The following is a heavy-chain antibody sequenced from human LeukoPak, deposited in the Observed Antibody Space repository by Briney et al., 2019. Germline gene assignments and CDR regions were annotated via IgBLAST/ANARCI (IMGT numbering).Heavy chain of an antibody. D-gene: IGHD4-17*01. Sequence: SETLSLACTVSGGSISSYYWSWIRQPPGKGLEWIGYNYYSGSTNYNPSLKSRVTISVDTSKNQFSLKLSSVTAADTAVYYCARVGDYDWFDPWGQGTLVTVSS. CDR1: GGSISSYY. J-gene: IGHJ5*02. CDR2: NYYSGST. V-gene: IGHV4-59*01. CDR3: ARVGDYDWFDP.